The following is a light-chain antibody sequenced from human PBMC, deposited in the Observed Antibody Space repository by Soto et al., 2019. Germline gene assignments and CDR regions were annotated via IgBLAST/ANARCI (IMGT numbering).Light chain of an antibody. V-gene: IGKV1-9*01. J-gene: IGKJ4*01. Sequence: DIQLTQSPSFLSASVGDRVTITCRASQGISSYLAWHQQKPGKAPNLLIYTASTLQSGVPSRFSGSGSGTEFTLTISSLQPEDFATYYCQQLNGYPLTFGGGTKVEIK. CDR2: TAS. CDR3: QQLNGYPLT. CDR1: QGISSY.